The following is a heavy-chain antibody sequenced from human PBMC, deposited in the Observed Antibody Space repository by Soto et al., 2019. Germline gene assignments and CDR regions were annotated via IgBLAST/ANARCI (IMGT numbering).Heavy chain of an antibody. CDR2: FDPEDGET. D-gene: IGHD6-6*01. J-gene: IGHJ4*02. Sequence: GASVKVSCKVSGYTLTELSMHWVLQAPGKGLEWMGGFDPEDGETIYAQKFQGRVTMTEDTSTDTAYMELSSLRSEDTAVYYCATDFEYSSSYLFDYWGQGTLVTVSS. CDR1: GYTLTELS. V-gene: IGHV1-24*01. CDR3: ATDFEYSSSYLFDY.